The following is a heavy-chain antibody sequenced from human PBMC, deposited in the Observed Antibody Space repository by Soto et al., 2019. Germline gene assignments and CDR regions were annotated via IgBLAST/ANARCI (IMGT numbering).Heavy chain of an antibody. J-gene: IGHJ4*02. V-gene: IGHV4-59*01. Sequence: SETLSLTCTVSGGSISSYYWSWIRQPPGKGLEWIGYIYYSGITNYNPSLKSRVTISVDTSKNQFSLKLSSVTAADTAVYYCARVEVVITRGALDYWGPGTLVTVSS. CDR3: ARVEVVITRGALDY. D-gene: IGHD2-15*01. CDR2: IYYSGIT. CDR1: GGSISSYY.